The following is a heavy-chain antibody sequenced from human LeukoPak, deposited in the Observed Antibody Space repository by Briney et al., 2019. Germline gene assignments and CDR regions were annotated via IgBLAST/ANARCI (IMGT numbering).Heavy chain of an antibody. CDR3: ARVYYYGMDV. Sequence: GGSLRLSCAASGFIFSDYYMTWIRQTPGKGLEWVSYISSGGRTIYYADSVKGRFTISRDNAKNSLYLQMNSLRVEDMAVYYCARVYYYGMDVWGQGTTVTVSS. CDR2: ISSGGRTI. CDR1: GFIFSDYY. V-gene: IGHV3-11*01. J-gene: IGHJ6*02.